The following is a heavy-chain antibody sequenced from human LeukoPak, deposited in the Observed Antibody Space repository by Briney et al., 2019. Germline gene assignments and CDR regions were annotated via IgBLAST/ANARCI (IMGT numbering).Heavy chain of an antibody. CDR1: AFTFNTFDNFA. J-gene: IGHJ3*02. D-gene: IGHD6-13*01. CDR2: ISESGAST. Sequence: GSLRLSCSVSAFTFNTFDNFAMNWVRQAPGKGLEWVAAISESGASTYYAASVKGRFTISRDNGKNSLYLQMNSLRAEDTAVYYCVRDTGSSSSSGAFDIWGQGTMVTVSS. V-gene: IGHV3-23*01. CDR3: VRDTGSSSSSGAFDI.